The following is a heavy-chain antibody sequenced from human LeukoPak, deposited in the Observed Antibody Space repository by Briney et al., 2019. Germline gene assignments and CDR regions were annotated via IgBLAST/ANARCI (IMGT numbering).Heavy chain of an antibody. D-gene: IGHD1-14*01. J-gene: IGHJ5*02. CDR2: IIPVLGIE. Sequence: SVKLSCKATGFTFSSYAIRWVRQAPGKGLEWMGRIIPVLGIENYADKFKGRFTITADKSTSTAYMELSSLRSEDAAVYYCARDLEAWPEKNWFDPWGQGTLVTVSS. CDR1: GFTFSSYA. CDR3: ARDLEAWPEKNWFDP. V-gene: IGHV1-69*04.